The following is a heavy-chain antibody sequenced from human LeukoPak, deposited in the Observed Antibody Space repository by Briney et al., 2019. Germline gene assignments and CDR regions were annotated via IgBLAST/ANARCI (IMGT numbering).Heavy chain of an antibody. D-gene: IGHD3-22*01. CDR1: GGSISSSIYY. Sequence: SETLSLTCTVSGGSISSSIYYWGWIRQPAGKGLEWIGRIYTSGSTNYNPSLKSRVTMSVDTSKNQFSLKLSSVTAADTAVYYCARRHSSGYYFDYWGQGTLVTVSS. CDR2: IYTSGST. CDR3: ARRHSSGYYFDY. J-gene: IGHJ4*02. V-gene: IGHV4-61*02.